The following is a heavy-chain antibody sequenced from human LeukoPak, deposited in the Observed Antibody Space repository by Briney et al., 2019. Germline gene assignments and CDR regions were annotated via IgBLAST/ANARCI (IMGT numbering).Heavy chain of an antibody. CDR1: GFSVSTNY. J-gene: IGHJ4*02. Sequence: PGGSLRLSCEGSGFSVSTNYMNWVRQAPGKGLEWVSILYSGGSTYYADSVKGRFTISRDNSQNTLYLQMNSLRGEDTAVYYCAKIPLGSHWVDFDYWGQGTLVTVSS. V-gene: IGHV3-53*01. CDR2: LYSGGST. D-gene: IGHD3-10*01. CDR3: AKIPLGSHWVDFDY.